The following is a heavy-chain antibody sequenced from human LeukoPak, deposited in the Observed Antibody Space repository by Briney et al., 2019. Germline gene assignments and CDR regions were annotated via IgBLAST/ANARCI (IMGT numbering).Heavy chain of an antibody. CDR1: GFTFDDYA. V-gene: IGHV3-9*01. Sequence: GRSLRLSCAASGFTFDDYAMPWVRQAPGKGLEWVSGISWNSGSTGYADSVKGRFTISRDNAKNSLYLQMNSLRAEDTALYYCAKGPAPLDFWSGYFFDYWGQGTLVTVSS. J-gene: IGHJ4*02. CDR3: AKGPAPLDFWSGYFFDY. CDR2: ISWNSGST. D-gene: IGHD3-3*01.